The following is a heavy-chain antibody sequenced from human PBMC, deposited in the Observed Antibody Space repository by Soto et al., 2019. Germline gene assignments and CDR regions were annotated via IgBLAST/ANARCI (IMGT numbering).Heavy chain of an antibody. CDR2: IIPMFNIT. V-gene: IGHV1-69*13. CDR1: GGTFISYV. D-gene: IGHD4-4*01. CDR3: ARWPTVSRPTYGMDV. Sequence: AXSVKLSCPASGGTFISYVYNLVRQAPGQGLEWMGGIIPMFNITNFAQKFQGRITITADESTTTAYMELSSLRSEDTAVYYCARWPTVSRPTYGMDVWGQGTTVTVSS. J-gene: IGHJ6*02.